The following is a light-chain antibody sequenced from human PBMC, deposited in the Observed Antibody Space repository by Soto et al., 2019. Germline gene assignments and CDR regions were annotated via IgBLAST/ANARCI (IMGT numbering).Light chain of an antibody. CDR2: APS. CDR1: QGIRND. V-gene: IGKV1-6*01. CDR3: LQDYNYPWT. J-gene: IGKJ1*01. Sequence: AIQMTQSPSSLSASVGDRVTITCRASQGIRNDLGWYQQKPGKAPKLLIYAPSSLQSGVPSRFSGSGSGTDFTLTISSLQPEDFAPYYCLQDYNYPWTFGQGTKVEIK.